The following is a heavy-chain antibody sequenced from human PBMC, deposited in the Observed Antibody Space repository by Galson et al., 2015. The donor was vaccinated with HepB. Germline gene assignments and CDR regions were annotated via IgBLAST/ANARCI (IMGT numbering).Heavy chain of an antibody. V-gene: IGHV3-30*04. Sequence: SLRLSCAASGFLFNVEAMYWVRRAPDKGLEFVAATSYDDNTKYHADSVRGRFTISRDNSKNTLYLQMNSLRLEDTGLYYCAKDWGLGIWGQGTTVTVSS. J-gene: IGHJ6*02. D-gene: IGHD3/OR15-3a*01. CDR2: TSYDDNTK. CDR1: GFLFNVEA. CDR3: AKDWGLGI.